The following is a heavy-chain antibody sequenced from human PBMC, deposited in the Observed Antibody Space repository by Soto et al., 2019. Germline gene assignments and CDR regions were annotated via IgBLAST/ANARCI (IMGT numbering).Heavy chain of an antibody. CDR1: GGSISSSSYY. CDR3: ARRIGSYYVSWFDP. Sequence: QLQLQESGPGLVKPSETLSLTCTVSGGSISSSSYYWGWIRQPPGKGLEWIGSIYYSGSTYYNPSLKSRVTISVDTPKNQFSLKLSSVTAADTAVYYCARRIGSYYVSWFDPWGQGTLVTVSS. V-gene: IGHV4-39*01. CDR2: IYYSGST. J-gene: IGHJ5*02. D-gene: IGHD1-26*01.